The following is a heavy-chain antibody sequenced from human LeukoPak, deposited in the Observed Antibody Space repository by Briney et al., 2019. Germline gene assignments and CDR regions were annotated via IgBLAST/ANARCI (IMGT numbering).Heavy chain of an antibody. Sequence: PGGSLRLSCAASGFTFSSYWMHWVRQAPGKGLVWVSRINSDGSSTSYADSVKGRFTISRDNAKNTLYLQMNGPRAEDTAVYYCASRSSSSSVDYWGQGTLVTVSS. V-gene: IGHV3-74*01. CDR1: GFTFSSYW. CDR3: ASRSSSSSVDY. D-gene: IGHD6-6*01. CDR2: INSDGSST. J-gene: IGHJ4*02.